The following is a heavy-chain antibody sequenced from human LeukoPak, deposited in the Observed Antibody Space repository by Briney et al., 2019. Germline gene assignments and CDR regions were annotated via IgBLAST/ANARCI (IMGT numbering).Heavy chain of an antibody. V-gene: IGHV5-51*01. CDR2: IYPRDSDT. J-gene: IGHJ4*02. CDR3: ARRYGSEEVDY. Sequence: GDSLKISCKGSGYSFTSYWIAWARQMPGKGLEWMGIIYPRDSDTTYSPSFQGQVTTSADKSISTAYLQWSSLKASDTAMYYCARRYGSEEVDYWGQGTLVTVSS. CDR1: GYSFTSYW. D-gene: IGHD3-10*01.